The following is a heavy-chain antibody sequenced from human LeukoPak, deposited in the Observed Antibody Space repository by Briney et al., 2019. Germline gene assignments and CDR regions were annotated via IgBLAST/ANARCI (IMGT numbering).Heavy chain of an antibody. D-gene: IGHD3-22*01. CDR1: GFTFSSSY. CDR2: INPGNIT. Sequence: GGSLRLSCAASGFTFSSSYMDWVRQVPGKGLAWVSRINPGNITTYADSVKGRFTISRDNAKNTLYLQMNSLRAEDTAVYYCARPFYFDSIDIWGQGTLVTVSS. CDR3: ARPFYFDSIDI. J-gene: IGHJ4*02. V-gene: IGHV3-74*01.